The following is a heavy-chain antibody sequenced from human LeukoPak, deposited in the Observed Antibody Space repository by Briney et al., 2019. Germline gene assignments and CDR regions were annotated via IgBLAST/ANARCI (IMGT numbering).Heavy chain of an antibody. CDR2: IGGSGVVT. Sequence: PGGSLRLSCAASGFTFSYYSMNWVRQGPGTGLEWVSSIGGSGVVTTNADSVKGRFTISRDNSKNTLYLQMNSLRAEDTAVYYCARAYYYPSGSYYLHFDYWGQGTLVTVSS. J-gene: IGHJ4*02. CDR3: ARAYYYPSGSYYLHFDY. V-gene: IGHV3-23*01. CDR1: GFTFSYYS. D-gene: IGHD3-10*01.